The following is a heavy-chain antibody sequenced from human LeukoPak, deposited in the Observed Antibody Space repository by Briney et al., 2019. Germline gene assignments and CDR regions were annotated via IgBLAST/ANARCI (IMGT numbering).Heavy chain of an antibody. D-gene: IGHD3-3*01. Sequence: SETLSLTCNVSGESISSHHCSWTRQPPGKGLEWIGYIYYSGSTNYNPSLKSRDTISVDTSKNQFSLKLSSVTAADTAVYYCARGRNYDFWSGYFTYFDYWGQGTLVTVSS. J-gene: IGHJ4*02. CDR3: ARGRNYDFWSGYFTYFDY. CDR1: GESISSHH. CDR2: IYYSGST. V-gene: IGHV4-59*11.